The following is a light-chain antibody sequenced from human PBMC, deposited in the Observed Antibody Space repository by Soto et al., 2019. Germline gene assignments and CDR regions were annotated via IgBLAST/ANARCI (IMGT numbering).Light chain of an antibody. V-gene: IGKV3-11*01. CDR2: DAS. CDR1: QCVSSC. Sequence: EIVLTPSPATLSLSPFSSAILSFSSSQCVSSCLALYQQTPGQAPRLLIYDASNRATGIPARFSCSGSGTDFTLTISSLEPEDFAVYYCQKRSNWPINFGQGTRLEIK. J-gene: IGKJ5*01. CDR3: QKRSNWPIN.